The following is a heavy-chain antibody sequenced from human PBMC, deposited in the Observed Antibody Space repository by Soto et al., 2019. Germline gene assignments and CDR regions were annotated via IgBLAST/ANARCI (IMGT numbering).Heavy chain of an antibody. D-gene: IGHD3-10*01. J-gene: IGHJ6*02. V-gene: IGHV1-3*05. CDR3: ARTDRGVIIDYYSFGMDV. CDR1: GYTFTNYA. CDR2: INAGTGNT. Sequence: QVQLVQSGAEEKKPGASVKVSCKASGYTFTNYAMHWVRQAPGQRLEWMGWINAGTGNTKYSQKFQGRVTITRDTSESTAYMELSSLRAEDTAVYYCARTDRGVIIDYYSFGMDVWGQGTTVTVSS.